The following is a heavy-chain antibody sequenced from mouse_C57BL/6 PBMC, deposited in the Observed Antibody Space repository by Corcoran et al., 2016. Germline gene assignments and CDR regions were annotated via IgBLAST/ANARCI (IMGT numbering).Heavy chain of an antibody. J-gene: IGHJ2*01. CDR1: GYTFTDYY. CDR2: INPNNGGT. Sequence: EVQLQQSGPELVKPGASVKISCKASGYTFTDYYMNWVKQSHGKSLEWIGDINPNNGGTSYNQKFKGKATLTVDKSSSTAYMELRSLTSEDSAVYYCARYYGKDWGQGTTLTVSS. V-gene: IGHV1-26*01. D-gene: IGHD2-1*01. CDR3: ARYYGKD.